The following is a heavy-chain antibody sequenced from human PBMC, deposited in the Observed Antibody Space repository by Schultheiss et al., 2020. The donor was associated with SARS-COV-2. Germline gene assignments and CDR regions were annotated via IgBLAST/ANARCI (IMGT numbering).Heavy chain of an antibody. V-gene: IGHV3-30*04. CDR3: ARDPIGIIWYFDL. CDR2: ISYDGSNK. J-gene: IGHJ2*01. Sequence: GGSLRLSCAASGFTFSSYAMHWVRQAPGKGLEWVAVISYDGSNKYYADSVKGRFTISRDNSKNTLYLQMNSLRAEDTAVYYCARDPIGIIWYFDLWGRGTLVTVS. D-gene: IGHD1-14*01. CDR1: GFTFSSYA.